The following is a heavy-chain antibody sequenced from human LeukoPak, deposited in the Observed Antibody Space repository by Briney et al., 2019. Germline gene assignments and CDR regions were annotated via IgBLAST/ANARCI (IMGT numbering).Heavy chain of an antibody. J-gene: IGHJ4*02. Sequence: ASVKVSCKASGYTFSSYDINWVRQATGQGLEWMGWMDPNSGNTVYAQRFQGRATMTRNTSISTVYMELSSLRSEDTAVYYCARGLVTTKGLDYWGQGTLVTVSS. CDR3: ARGLVTTKGLDY. CDR2: MDPNSGNT. D-gene: IGHD3-22*01. CDR1: GYTFSSYD. V-gene: IGHV1-8*01.